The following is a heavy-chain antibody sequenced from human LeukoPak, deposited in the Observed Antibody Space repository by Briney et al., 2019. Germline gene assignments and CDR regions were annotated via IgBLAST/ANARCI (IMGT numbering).Heavy chain of an antibody. CDR1: GFTFNNYA. V-gene: IGHV3-23*01. Sequence: GGSLRLSCAASGFTFNNYAMSWVRQAPGKGLEWVSGISGSGGSTYYADSVKGRFTISRDNPKNTLFLQMNSLRAEDTAVYYCAKDDRHSSGWYGKGVYWGQGTLVTVSS. D-gene: IGHD6-19*01. CDR2: ISGSGGST. CDR3: AKDDRHSSGWYGKGVY. J-gene: IGHJ4*02.